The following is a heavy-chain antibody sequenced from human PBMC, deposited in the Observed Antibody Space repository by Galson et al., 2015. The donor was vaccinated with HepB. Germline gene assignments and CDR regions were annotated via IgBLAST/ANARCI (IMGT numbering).Heavy chain of an antibody. V-gene: IGHV3-33*01. Sequence: SLRLSCAASGFTFSSYGMHWVRQAPGKGLEWVAVIWYDGSNKYYADSVKGRFTISRDNSKDTLYLQMNSLRAEDTAVYYCARDLGVRVWSGFDYWGQGTLVTVSS. CDR3: ARDLGVRVWSGFDY. CDR2: IWYDGSNK. D-gene: IGHD3-3*01. J-gene: IGHJ4*02. CDR1: GFTFSSYG.